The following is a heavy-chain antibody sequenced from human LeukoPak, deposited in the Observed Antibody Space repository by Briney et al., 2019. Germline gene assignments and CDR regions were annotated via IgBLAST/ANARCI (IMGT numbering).Heavy chain of an antibody. Sequence: GGSLRLSCAASGFTVSSNYMSWGRQAPGKGLECVSVIYSGGSTYYADPVRGRFTIYRDNSKNTLYLQTNSLRAEDTAVYYCARDSPVYDFWSGSFDYWGQGILVTVSS. CDR3: ARDSPVYDFWSGSFDY. J-gene: IGHJ4*02. CDR1: GFTVSSNY. D-gene: IGHD3-3*01. V-gene: IGHV3-66*02. CDR2: IYSGGST.